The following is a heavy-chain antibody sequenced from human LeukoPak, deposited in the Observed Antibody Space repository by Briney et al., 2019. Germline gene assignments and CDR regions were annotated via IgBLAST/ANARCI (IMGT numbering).Heavy chain of an antibody. CDR1: GFTFSSYA. J-gene: IGHJ4*02. D-gene: IGHD2-15*01. CDR3: AKDGGDIVVVVAANGFDY. V-gene: IGHV3-23*01. CDR2: ISGSGGST. Sequence: GGSLRLSCAASGFTFSSYAMSWVRQAPGKGLEWVSAISGSGGSTYYADSVKGRFTISRDNSKNTLYLQMNSLRAEDTAVYYCAKDGGDIVVVVAANGFDYWGQGTLVTVSS.